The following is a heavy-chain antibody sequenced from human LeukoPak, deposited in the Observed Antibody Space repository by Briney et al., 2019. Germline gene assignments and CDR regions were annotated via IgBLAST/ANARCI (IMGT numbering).Heavy chain of an antibody. J-gene: IGHJ6*03. CDR2: IIGIFVTA. CDR3: ERQGMAHRSGYRTNYYYYYMHV. CDR1: GGTFSSYA. Sequence: ASVKVSCKASGGTFSSYAISWVRQAPGQGLEWMGGIIGIFVTANYAQKFQGRVTITADKSKRTDYMEMSSLRSEDTAVYYCERQGMAHRSGYRTNYYYYYMHVWGKGTTVTISS. D-gene: IGHD3-22*01. V-gene: IGHV1-69*06.